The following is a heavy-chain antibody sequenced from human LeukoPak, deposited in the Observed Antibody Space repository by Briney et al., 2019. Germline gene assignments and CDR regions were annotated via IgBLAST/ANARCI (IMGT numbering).Heavy chain of an antibody. CDR2: IYHSGST. D-gene: IGHD5-12*01. Sequence: SETLSLTCTVSGGSISSGGYYWSWIRQPPGKGLEWIGYIYHSGSTYYNPSLKSRVTISVDTSKNQFSLKLTSVTAADTAVYYCARQWGATTPPAYWGQGTLVTVSS. CDR1: GGSISSGGYY. J-gene: IGHJ4*02. CDR3: ARQWGATTPPAY. V-gene: IGHV4-30-2*01.